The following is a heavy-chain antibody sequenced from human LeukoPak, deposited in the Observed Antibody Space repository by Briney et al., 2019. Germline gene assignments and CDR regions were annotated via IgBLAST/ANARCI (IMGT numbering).Heavy chain of an antibody. Sequence: AASVKVSCKASGYTFTGYYMHWVRQAPGQGLEWMGWINPNSGGTNYAQKFQGRVTMTRDTSISTAYMELSRLRSDDTAVYYCAREKVGATHWFDPWGQGTLVTVSS. V-gene: IGHV1-2*02. CDR2: INPNSGGT. CDR1: GYTFTGYY. D-gene: IGHD1-26*01. J-gene: IGHJ5*02. CDR3: AREKVGATHWFDP.